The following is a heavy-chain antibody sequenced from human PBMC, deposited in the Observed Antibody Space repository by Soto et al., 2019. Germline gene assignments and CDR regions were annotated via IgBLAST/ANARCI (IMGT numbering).Heavy chain of an antibody. CDR3: ARVGSWDYDILTGYQQLYYYGMDV. CDR2: IIPIFGTA. J-gene: IGHJ6*02. Sequence: SVKVSCKASGGTFSSYAISWVRQAPGQGLEWMGGIIPIFGTANYAQKFQGRVTITADKSTSTAYMELSSLRSEDTAVYYCARVGSWDYDILTGYQQLYYYGMDVWGQGTTVTVPS. CDR1: GGTFSSYA. D-gene: IGHD3-9*01. V-gene: IGHV1-69*06.